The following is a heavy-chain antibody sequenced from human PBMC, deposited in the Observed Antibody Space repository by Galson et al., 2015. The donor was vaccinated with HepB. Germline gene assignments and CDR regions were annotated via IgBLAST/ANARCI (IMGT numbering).Heavy chain of an antibody. J-gene: IGHJ6*02. CDR1: GGTFSSYA. Sequence: SVKVSCQASGGTFSSYAISWVRQAPGQGLEWMGRIVPVLDVANYAQSFQGRVTITADKSTNTAYMALSRLRSEDTAVYYCARARDAGTYLYYYYGMDVWGQGTTVTVSS. CDR2: IVPVLDVA. V-gene: IGHV1-69*04. D-gene: IGHD1-26*01. CDR3: ARARDAGTYLYYYYGMDV.